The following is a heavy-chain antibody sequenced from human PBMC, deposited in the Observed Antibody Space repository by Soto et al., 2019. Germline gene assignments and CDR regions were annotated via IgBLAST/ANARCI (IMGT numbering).Heavy chain of an antibody. D-gene: IGHD5-12*01. CDR2: ISSNGGST. V-gene: IGHV3-64D*08. CDR3: VKAQPSPLRYSGYPDY. Sequence: GGSLRLSCSASGFTFSSYAMHWVRQAPGKGLEYVSAISSNGGSTYYADSVKGRFTISRDNSKNTLYLQMSSLRAEDTAVYYCVKAQPSPLRYSGYPDYWGQGTLVTVSS. J-gene: IGHJ4*02. CDR1: GFTFSSYA.